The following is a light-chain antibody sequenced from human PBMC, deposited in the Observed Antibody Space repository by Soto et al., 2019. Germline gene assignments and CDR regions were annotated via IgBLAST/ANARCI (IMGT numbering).Light chain of an antibody. Sequence: QSALTQPASVSGSPGQSITISCTGTSSDVGGYNYVSWYQQHPGKAPKLMIYDVSNRPSGVSNRFSGSKSGNTASLTTSGLQAEDEADYYCSSYTSSGTFYVFGTGTKVTVL. V-gene: IGLV2-14*01. CDR3: SSYTSSGTFYV. J-gene: IGLJ1*01. CDR1: SSDVGGYNY. CDR2: DVS.